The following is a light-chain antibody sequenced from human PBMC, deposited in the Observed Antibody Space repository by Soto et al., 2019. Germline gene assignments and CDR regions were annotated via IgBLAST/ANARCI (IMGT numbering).Light chain of an antibody. CDR3: CAYAATFSV. CDR1: SSDFGTYYL. V-gene: IGLV2-23*01. J-gene: IGLJ3*02. Sequence: QSALTQPASVSGSPGQSITISCIGPSSDFGTYYLFSWYQQPPGTAPKLIIYEGTKRPSGVSTLFSGSKSCNTASLTVSGLQDEDEADYFCCAYAATFSVFGGGTKLTVL. CDR2: EGT.